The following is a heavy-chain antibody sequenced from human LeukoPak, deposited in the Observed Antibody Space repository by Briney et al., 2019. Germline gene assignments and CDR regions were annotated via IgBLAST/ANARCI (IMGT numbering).Heavy chain of an antibody. Sequence: GGSLRLSCAASGFTFSSYAMSWVRQAPGKGLEWVSTISGGGGTTYYADSAKGRFTISRDNSKNTLYLQMNSLRAEDTAVYYCAKDRVVGTTRDFDYWGQGILVTVSS. J-gene: IGHJ4*02. CDR2: ISGGGGTT. CDR3: AKDRVVGTTRDFDY. CDR1: GFTFSSYA. D-gene: IGHD1-26*01. V-gene: IGHV3-23*01.